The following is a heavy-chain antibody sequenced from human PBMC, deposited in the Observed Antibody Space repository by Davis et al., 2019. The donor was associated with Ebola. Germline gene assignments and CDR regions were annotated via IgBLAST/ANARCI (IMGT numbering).Heavy chain of an antibody. D-gene: IGHD1-14*01. CDR1: GGTFSSYA. J-gene: IGHJ6*02. CDR3: AAESVYNGMDV. Sequence: SVKVSCKASGGTFSSYAISWVRQAPGQGLEWMGRIIPILGIANYAQKFQERVTITRDMSTSTAYMELSSLRSEDTAVYYCAAESVYNGMDVWGQGTTVTVSS. V-gene: IGHV1-69*04. CDR2: IIPILGIA.